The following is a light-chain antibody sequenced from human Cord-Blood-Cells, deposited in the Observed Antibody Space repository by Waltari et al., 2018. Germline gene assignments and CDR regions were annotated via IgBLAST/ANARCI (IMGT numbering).Light chain of an antibody. J-gene: IGKJ3*01. V-gene: IGKV1-39*01. CDR2: AAS. CDR1: QSISSY. Sequence: DIQMTQSPSSLSASVADRVTITCRASQSISSYLNWYQQKPGKAPKLLIYAASSLQSGVPSRFSGSGSGKDFTLTISSLQPEDFATYYCQQRYSTLFSFGPGTKVDIK. CDR3: QQRYSTLFS.